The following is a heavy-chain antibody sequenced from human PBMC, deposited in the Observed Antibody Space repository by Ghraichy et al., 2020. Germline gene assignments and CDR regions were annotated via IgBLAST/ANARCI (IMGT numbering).Heavy chain of an antibody. D-gene: IGHD6-19*01. J-gene: IGHJ5*02. CDR1: GGTFSSYA. V-gene: IGHV1-69*13. CDR2: IIPIFGTA. Sequence: SVKVSCKASGGTFSSYAISWVRQAPGQGLEWMGGIIPIFGTANYAQKFQGRVTITADESTSTAYMELSSLRSEDTAVYYCARAIGSGWYFYGGDPLEGWFDPWGQGTLVTVSS. CDR3: ARAIGSGWYFYGGDPLEGWFDP.